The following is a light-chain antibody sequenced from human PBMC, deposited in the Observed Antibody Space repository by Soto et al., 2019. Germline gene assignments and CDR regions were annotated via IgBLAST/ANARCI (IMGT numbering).Light chain of an antibody. J-gene: IGLJ2*01. Sequence: QSVLTQPPSVSAAPGQKVTISCSGSSSNLGQNAVSWYQHLPGTAPKLLIRDNNQRPSGIPDRFSASKSATSATLAITGLQAGDEADYYCGAWDTTLTAEVFGGGTKLTVL. V-gene: IGLV1-51*01. CDR1: SSNLGQNA. CDR3: GAWDTTLTAEV. CDR2: DNN.